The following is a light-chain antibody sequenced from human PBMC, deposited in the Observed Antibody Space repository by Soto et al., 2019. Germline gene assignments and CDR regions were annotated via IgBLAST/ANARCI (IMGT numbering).Light chain of an antibody. V-gene: IGKV1-5*03. Sequence: DIQMTQSPSTLSASVGDRVTITCRASQSISSWLAWYQQKRGKAPKLRMYKASNLESGVPSRFSGSGSGTEFTLTISILQPDDFATYHCQQYNDYPLTFGGGTKVEIK. J-gene: IGKJ4*01. CDR2: KAS. CDR1: QSISSW. CDR3: QQYNDYPLT.